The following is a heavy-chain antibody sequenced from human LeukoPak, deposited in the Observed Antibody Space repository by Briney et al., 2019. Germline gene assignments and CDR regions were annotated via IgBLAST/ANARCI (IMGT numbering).Heavy chain of an antibody. CDR3: ARGGYYRYYFDY. D-gene: IGHD3-22*01. J-gene: IGHJ4*02. Sequence: ASVKVSCKTSGYSFTNNYMHWVRQAPGQGLEWMGIINPSGGSTSYAQKFQGRVTMTRDTSTSTVYMELSSLRSEDTAVYYCARGGYYRYYFDYWGQGTLVTVSS. CDR1: GYSFTNNY. V-gene: IGHV1-46*01. CDR2: INPSGGST.